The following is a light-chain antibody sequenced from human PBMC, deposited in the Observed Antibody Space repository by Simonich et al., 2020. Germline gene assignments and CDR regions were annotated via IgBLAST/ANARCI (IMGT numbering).Light chain of an antibody. CDR3: SSYTSGSTVV. Sequence: QSALTQPASLSWSPGQSITISCTGTSSDVGCYNYVSWYQQHPGKAPNLMLYDVSKRPSGVSNRFSGSKSGNTASLTISGLQAEDEADYYCSSYTSGSTVVFGGGTKLTVL. CDR1: SSDVGCYNY. CDR2: DVS. J-gene: IGLJ2*01. V-gene: IGLV2-14*01.